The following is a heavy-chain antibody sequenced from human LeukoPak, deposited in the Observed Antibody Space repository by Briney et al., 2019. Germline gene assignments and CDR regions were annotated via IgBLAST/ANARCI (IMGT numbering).Heavy chain of an antibody. CDR1: GFTFSSYS. Sequence: GGSLRLSCAASGFTFSSYSMNWVRQAPGKGLEWVSSISSSSYIYYADSVKGRFTISRDNAKNSLYLQMNSLRAEDTAVYYCARDSMYYYGSGSYTYWGQGTLVTVSS. V-gene: IGHV3-21*01. CDR2: ISSSSYI. CDR3: ARDSMYYYGSGSYTY. J-gene: IGHJ4*02. D-gene: IGHD3-10*01.